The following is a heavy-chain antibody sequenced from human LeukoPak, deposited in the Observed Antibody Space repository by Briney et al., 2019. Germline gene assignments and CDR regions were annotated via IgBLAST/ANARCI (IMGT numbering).Heavy chain of an antibody. D-gene: IGHD4-17*01. CDR3: VRDSPGGSYGDYDN. J-gene: IGHJ4*02. CDR2: IYTSGST. CDR1: GGSISSGSYY. Sequence: PSQTLSLTCTVSGGSISSGSYYWSWIRQPAGKGLEWIGRIYTSGSTNYNPSLKSRVTIPVDKSKNQISLSLTSVTAADTAVYYCVRDSPGGSYGDYDNWGQGTLVTVSS. V-gene: IGHV4-61*02.